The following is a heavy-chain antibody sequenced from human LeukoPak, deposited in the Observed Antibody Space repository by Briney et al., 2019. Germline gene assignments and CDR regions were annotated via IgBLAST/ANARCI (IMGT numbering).Heavy chain of an antibody. V-gene: IGHV3-74*01. CDR1: GFTFSSYW. J-gene: IGHJ4*02. D-gene: IGHD3-22*01. Sequence: GGSLRLSCAASGFTFSSYWMHWVRQAPGKGLVWVSRINSDGSSTSYADSVKGRFTISRDNSKNTLYLQMNSLRAEDTAIYYCAVEYHYDSSGDYWGQGTLVTVSS. CDR3: AVEYHYDSSGDY. CDR2: INSDGSST.